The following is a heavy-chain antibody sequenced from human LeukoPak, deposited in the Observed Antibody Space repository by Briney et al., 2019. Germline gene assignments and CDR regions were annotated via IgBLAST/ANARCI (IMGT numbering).Heavy chain of an antibody. Sequence: GRSLRLSCAASGFTFDDYAMHWVRQTPGKGLEWVSGISWDSGDIVYADSVKGRFTISRDNAKNSLYLQMNSLRAEDTALYYCAKDLGTHYSSSWPFDYWGQGTLVTVAS. CDR2: ISWDSGDI. V-gene: IGHV3-9*01. D-gene: IGHD6-13*01. CDR3: AKDLGTHYSSSWPFDY. CDR1: GFTFDDYA. J-gene: IGHJ4*02.